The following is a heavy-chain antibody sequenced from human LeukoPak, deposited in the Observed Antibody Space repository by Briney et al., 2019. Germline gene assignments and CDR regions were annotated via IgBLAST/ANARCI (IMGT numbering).Heavy chain of an antibody. CDR3: SRLLGTRYFAY. J-gene: IGHJ4*02. CDR2: ICHGGST. CDR1: GYSISSGYY. D-gene: IGHD7-27*01. V-gene: IGHV4-38-2*01. Sequence: PSETLSLSCAVTGYSISSGYYWGWIRQPPGKGLEWIGSICHGGSTYYSPSLKSRVTISVDTSKNQFSLKLSSVTAADTAVYCCSRLLGTRYFAYWGQGTLVTVSS.